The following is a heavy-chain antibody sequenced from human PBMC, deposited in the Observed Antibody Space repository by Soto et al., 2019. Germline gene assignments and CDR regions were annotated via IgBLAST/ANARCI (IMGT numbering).Heavy chain of an antibody. V-gene: IGHV2-5*02. CDR2: IYWDDAK. CDR1: GFSLSTTGVG. CDR3: AERMVGDNADY. D-gene: IGHD1-26*01. J-gene: IGHJ4*01. Sequence: QITLKESGPTLLKSTQTLTLTCTFSGFSLSTTGVGVGWIRQPPGKALEWLAFIYWDDAKRYSTSLKSKLTITQDASKNRVVLTMTSMDPVDTATWYRAERMVGDNADYWGHGTLVTFS.